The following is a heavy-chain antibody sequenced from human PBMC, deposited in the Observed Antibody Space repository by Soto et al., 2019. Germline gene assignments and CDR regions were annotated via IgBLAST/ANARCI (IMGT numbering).Heavy chain of an antibody. J-gene: IGHJ6*02. V-gene: IGHV3-48*02. D-gene: IGHD2-15*01. CDR3: ARCSRNSCYSYGVDV. CDR1: GFTFSNCG. Sequence: PGGSLRLSCAASGFTFSNCGMNWVRQTPGKGLEWVSYISDSGATKHYADSVKGRFTISRDNGKDSLYLQMNGLRDEDTAVYFCARCSRNSCYSYGVDVWGQGATVTVSS. CDR2: ISDSGATK.